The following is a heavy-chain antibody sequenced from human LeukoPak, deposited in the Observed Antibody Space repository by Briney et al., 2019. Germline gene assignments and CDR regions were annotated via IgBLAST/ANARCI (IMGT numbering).Heavy chain of an antibody. V-gene: IGHV4-34*09. D-gene: IGHD5-12*01. J-gene: IGHJ4*02. CDR1: GGSFSGYY. CDR2: ISYGGKA. CDR3: ARAPVATPSEFDY. Sequence: ASETLSLTCAVYGGSFSGYYWSWIRQHPGKGPEWIGYISYGGKADYNPSLKSRVAISADTPKNQFSLKLSSTTAADTAVYYCARAPVATPSEFDYWGQGTLVTVSS.